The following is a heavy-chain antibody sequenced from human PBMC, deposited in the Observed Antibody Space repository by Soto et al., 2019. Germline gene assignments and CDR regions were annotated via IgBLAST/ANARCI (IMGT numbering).Heavy chain of an antibody. CDR2: IYYSGST. Sequence: PSETLSLTCTVSCGSISSYYWSWIRQPPGKGLEWIGYIYYSGSTNYNPSLKSRVTISVDTSKNQFSLTLSSVTAADTAVYYCARDIRSGWYKYNWFDPWGQGPLVTVSS. D-gene: IGHD6-19*01. V-gene: IGHV4-59*01. CDR3: ARDIRSGWYKYNWFDP. J-gene: IGHJ5*02. CDR1: CGSISSYY.